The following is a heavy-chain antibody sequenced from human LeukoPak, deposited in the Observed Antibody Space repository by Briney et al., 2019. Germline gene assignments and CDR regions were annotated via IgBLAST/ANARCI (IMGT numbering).Heavy chain of an antibody. V-gene: IGHV3-73*01. CDR3: TRVDWAAASSGGFDP. CDR1: GFTFSDSA. D-gene: IGHD6-19*01. J-gene: IGHJ5*02. Sequence: PGGSLRLSCAASGFTFSDSAMHWVRQASGKGLEWVGRIRSKVSSYATAYDASVKGRFTISRDDPKNTTYLQMNSLKTEDTGVYYCTRVDWAAASSGGFDPWGQGTLVTVSS. CDR2: IRSKVSSYAT.